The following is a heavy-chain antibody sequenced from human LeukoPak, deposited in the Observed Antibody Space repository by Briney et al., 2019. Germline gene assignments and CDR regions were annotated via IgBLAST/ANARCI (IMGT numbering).Heavy chain of an antibody. D-gene: IGHD2-2*03. V-gene: IGHV1-18*01. CDR3: ARMDTVVVPAVDPLDY. CDR1: GYTFTSYG. Sequence: GASVKVSCKASGYTFTSYGISWVRQAPGQGLEWMGWISAYNGNTNYAQKLQGRVTMTTDTSTSTAYMELRSLRSDDTAVYYCARMDTVVVPAVDPLDYWGQGTLVTVSS. J-gene: IGHJ4*02. CDR2: ISAYNGNT.